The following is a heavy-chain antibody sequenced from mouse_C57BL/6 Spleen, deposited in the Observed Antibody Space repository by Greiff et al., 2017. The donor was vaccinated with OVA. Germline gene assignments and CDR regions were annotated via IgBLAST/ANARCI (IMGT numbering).Heavy chain of an antibody. V-gene: IGHV1-59*01. Sequence: VQLQQSGAELVRPGTSVKLSCKASGYTFTSYWMHWVKQRPGQGLEWIGVIDPSDSYTNYNQKFKGKATLTVDTSSSTAYMQLSSLTSEDSAVYYCARERGYYGSSHWFAYWGQGTLVTVSA. CDR2: IDPSDSYT. J-gene: IGHJ3*01. CDR3: ARERGYYGSSHWFAY. D-gene: IGHD1-1*01. CDR1: GYTFTSYW.